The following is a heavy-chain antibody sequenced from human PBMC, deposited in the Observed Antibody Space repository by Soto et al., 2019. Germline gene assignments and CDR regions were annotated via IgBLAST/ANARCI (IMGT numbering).Heavy chain of an antibody. CDR2: IYNSGST. CDR3: ARETFDSIGNWFDP. J-gene: IGHJ5*02. D-gene: IGHD3-22*01. CDR1: GGSISSAEYY. V-gene: IGHV4-30-4*01. Sequence: SATVSRTCAVPGGSISSAEYYWSWIRQPPGKGLEWIGYIYNSGSTNSNPSLKSRVNILVDTSKNQFSLRLSSVTAADTAVYYCARETFDSIGNWFDPWGLGTLVTVSS.